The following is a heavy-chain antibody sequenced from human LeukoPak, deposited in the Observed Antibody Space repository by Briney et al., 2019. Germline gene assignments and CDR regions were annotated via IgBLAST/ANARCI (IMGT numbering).Heavy chain of an antibody. J-gene: IGHJ4*02. D-gene: IGHD5-18*01. V-gene: IGHV4-4*07. CDR3: ARVTRGYSYGYFDY. CDR2: IYTSGST. CDR1: GGSISSYY. Sequence: SETLSLTCTVSGGSISSYYWSWIRQPAGKGLEWIGRIYTSGSTNYNPSLKSRVTISVDTSKNQFSLKLSSVTAADTAVYYCARVTRGYSYGYFDYWGQGTLVTVSS.